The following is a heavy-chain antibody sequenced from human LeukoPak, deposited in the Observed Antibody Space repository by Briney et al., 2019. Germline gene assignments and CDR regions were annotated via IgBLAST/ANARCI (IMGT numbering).Heavy chain of an antibody. CDR2: IYYSGST. Sequence: SETLSLTCTVSGGSISSYYWSWIRQPPGKGLEWIGYIYYSGSTYYNPSLKSRVTISVDTSKNQFSLKLSSVTAADTAVYARAFKDYYYDSSGYYDYWGQGTLVTVSS. D-gene: IGHD3-22*01. V-gene: IGHV4-59*08. CDR1: GGSISSYY. CDR3: AFKDYYYDSSGYYDY. J-gene: IGHJ4*02.